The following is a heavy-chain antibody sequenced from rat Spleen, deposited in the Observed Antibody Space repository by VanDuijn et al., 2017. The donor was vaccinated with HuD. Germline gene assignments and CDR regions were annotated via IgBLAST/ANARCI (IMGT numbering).Heavy chain of an antibody. CDR1: GFTFSHYY. Sequence: EVHLVESGGGLVQPGRSMQLSCAASGFTFSHYYMAWVRQAPTKGLEWVASISAGGANTFYRDSVKGRFTVSRDNAKSTLYLQMVSLRSEDTATYYCSRTMGITYDYFHYWGQGVMVTVSS. CDR2: ISAGGANT. D-gene: IGHD1-9*01. CDR3: SRTMGITYDYFHY. V-gene: IGHV5-25*01. J-gene: IGHJ2*01.